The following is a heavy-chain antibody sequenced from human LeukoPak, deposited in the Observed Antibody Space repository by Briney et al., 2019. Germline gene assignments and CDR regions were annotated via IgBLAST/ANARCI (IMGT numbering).Heavy chain of an antibody. CDR1: GYNLRDYY. D-gene: IGHD3-10*01. CDR2: IIPVLGTT. J-gene: IGHJ6*03. CDR3: ATSGGDYYYYSLDV. Sequence: SVKVPCKASGYNLRDYYLHWVRQAPGQGLEWMGGIIPVLGTTNYAQTFQNKVTITADESTSTTYMELSSLTSEDTAVYYCATSGGDYYYYSLDVWGKGTPVTISS. V-gene: IGHV1-69*13.